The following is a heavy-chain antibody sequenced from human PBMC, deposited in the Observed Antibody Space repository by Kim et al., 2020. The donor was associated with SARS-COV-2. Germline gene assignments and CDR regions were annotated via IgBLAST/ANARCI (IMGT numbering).Heavy chain of an antibody. J-gene: IGHJ4*02. D-gene: IGHD5-12*01. Sequence: GGSLRLSCAASGFTFSSYAMHWVRQAPGKGLEWVAVISYDGSNKYYADSVKGRFTISRDNSKNTLYLQRNSLRAEDTAVYYCARGDGYNSPFDYWGQGTLVTVSS. CDR2: ISYDGSNK. CDR3: ARGDGYNSPFDY. CDR1: GFTFSSYA. V-gene: IGHV3-30*04.